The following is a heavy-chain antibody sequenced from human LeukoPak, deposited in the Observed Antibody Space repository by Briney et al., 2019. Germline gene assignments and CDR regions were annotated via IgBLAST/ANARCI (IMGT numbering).Heavy chain of an antibody. V-gene: IGHV4-4*07. CDR2: IYTSGST. CDR1: GGSISSYY. Sequence: SETLSLTCTVSGGSISSYYWSWIRQPPGKGLEWIGRIYTSGSTNYNPSLKSRVTMSVDTSKNQFSLKLSSVTAADTAVYYCARVEVFWSGHDAFDIWGQGTMVTVSS. J-gene: IGHJ3*02. D-gene: IGHD3-3*01. CDR3: ARVEVFWSGHDAFDI.